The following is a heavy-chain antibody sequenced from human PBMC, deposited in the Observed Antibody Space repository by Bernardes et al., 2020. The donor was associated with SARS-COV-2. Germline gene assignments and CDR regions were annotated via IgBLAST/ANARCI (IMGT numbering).Heavy chain of an antibody. CDR2: INSDGSST. CDR1: GFTFSSYW. D-gene: IGHD1-26*01. Sequence: GSLRLSCAASGFTFSSYWMHWVRQAPGKGLVWVSQINSDGSSTTYADSVKGRFTISRDNAKNTLYLQMNSLRAEDTAVYYCAREMPYRGVGATDYWGQGTLVTVSS. J-gene: IGHJ4*02. CDR3: AREMPYRGVGATDY. V-gene: IGHV3-74*01.